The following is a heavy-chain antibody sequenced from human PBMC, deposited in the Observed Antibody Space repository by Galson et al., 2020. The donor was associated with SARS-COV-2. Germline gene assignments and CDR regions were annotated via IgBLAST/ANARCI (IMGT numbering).Heavy chain of an antibody. J-gene: IGHJ4*02. CDR3: ARLSGSSWYFDY. Sequence: GESLKISCAASGFTFSRYWMSWVRQDPGQGLEWVANIKQDGSENYYVDSVKGRFTISRDNAKNSLYLQMNSLRAEDTAVYYCARLSGSSWYFDYWGQGTLVTVSS. D-gene: IGHD6-13*01. CDR1: GFTFSRYW. V-gene: IGHV3-7*01. CDR2: IKQDGSEN.